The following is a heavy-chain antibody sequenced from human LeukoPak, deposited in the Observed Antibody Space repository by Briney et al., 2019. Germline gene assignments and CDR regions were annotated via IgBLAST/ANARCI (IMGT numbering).Heavy chain of an antibody. Sequence: GESLKISCKGSGYRFTSYWISWVRQMPGKGLEWMGRIDPSDSYTNYSPSFQGHVTISADKSISTAYLQWSSLKASDTAMYYCARHVYYYGSGSYFLVYYYGMDVWGKGTTVTVSS. D-gene: IGHD3-10*01. CDR3: ARHVYYYGSGSYFLVYYYGMDV. V-gene: IGHV5-10-1*01. CDR2: IDPSDSYT. J-gene: IGHJ6*04. CDR1: GYRFTSYW.